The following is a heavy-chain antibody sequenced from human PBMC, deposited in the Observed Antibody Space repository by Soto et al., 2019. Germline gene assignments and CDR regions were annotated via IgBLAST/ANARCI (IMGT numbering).Heavy chain of an antibody. V-gene: IGHV3-30*18. Sequence: GGSLGLSCAASGFTFSSNGWNWVPKAQEKGREWVAAISADGSNKYYADSGKARFTISRDNSKNKLYLQMNILRAEDTAVYYCAKDPNYGSGSYYYYHYGIDLWGQGTTVTVSS. D-gene: IGHD3-10*01. J-gene: IGHJ6*02. CDR3: AKDPNYGSGSYYYYHYGIDL. CDR1: GFTFSSNG. CDR2: ISADGSNK.